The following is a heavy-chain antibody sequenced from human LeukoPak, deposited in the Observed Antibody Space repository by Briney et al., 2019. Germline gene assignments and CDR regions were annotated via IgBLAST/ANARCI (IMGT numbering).Heavy chain of an antibody. CDR3: ARDRYSGSYLFDY. CDR2: ISSSSSYI. D-gene: IGHD1-26*01. CDR1: GFTFSSNA. Sequence: GGSLRLSCAASGFTFSSNAMSWVRQAPGKGLEWVSSISSSSSYIYYADSVKGRFTISRDNAKNSLYLQMNSLRAEDTAVYYCARDRYSGSYLFDYWGQGTLVTVSS. V-gene: IGHV3-21*01. J-gene: IGHJ4*02.